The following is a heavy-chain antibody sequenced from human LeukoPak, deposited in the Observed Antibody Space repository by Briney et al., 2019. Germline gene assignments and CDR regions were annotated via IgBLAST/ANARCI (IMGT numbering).Heavy chain of an antibody. CDR3: ARGLVGYCSGGSCLESRGAHNWFDP. J-gene: IGHJ5*02. Sequence: PSQTLSLTCAVSGGSISSGGYSWSWIRQPPGKGLEWIGYIYHSGSTYYNPSLKSRVTISVDRSKNQFSLKLSSVTAADTAVYYCARGLVGYCSGGSCLESRGAHNWFDPWGQGTLVTVSS. CDR1: GGSISSGGYS. CDR2: IYHSGST. V-gene: IGHV4-30-2*01. D-gene: IGHD2-15*01.